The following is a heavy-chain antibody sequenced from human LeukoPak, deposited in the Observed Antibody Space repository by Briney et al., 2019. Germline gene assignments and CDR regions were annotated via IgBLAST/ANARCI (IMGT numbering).Heavy chain of an antibody. Sequence: PSETLSLTCTVSGGTISSYYWDWIRQPPGKGLEWIGYIYYSGTTNYNASLKSRLTISVDTSKNQFSLKLSSVTAADTAIYYCARVGATRDFDSWGQGALVTVSS. V-gene: IGHV4-59*01. CDR3: ARVGATRDFDS. D-gene: IGHD1-26*01. CDR2: IYYSGTT. CDR1: GGTISSYY. J-gene: IGHJ4*02.